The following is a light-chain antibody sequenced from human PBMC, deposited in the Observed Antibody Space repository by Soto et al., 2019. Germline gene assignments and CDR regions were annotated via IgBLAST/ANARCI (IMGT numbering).Light chain of an antibody. CDR1: SIDVGGYNY. Sequence: QSALTQPRSVSGSPGQSGTISCTGTSIDVGGYNYVSWYQQHPGKAPKLMIYDVSKRPSGVPDRFSGSKSGNTASLTISGLQGEDEADYYCCSYAGSYPYVVFGGGNKLTFL. J-gene: IGLJ2*01. CDR3: CSYAGSYPYVV. CDR2: DVS. V-gene: IGLV2-11*01.